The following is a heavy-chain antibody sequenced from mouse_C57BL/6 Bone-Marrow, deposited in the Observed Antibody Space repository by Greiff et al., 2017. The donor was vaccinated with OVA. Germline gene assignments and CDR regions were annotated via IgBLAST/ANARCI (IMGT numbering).Heavy chain of an antibody. CDR2: IDPSDSET. D-gene: IGHD1-1*01. Sequence: QVHVKQSGAELVRPGSSVKLSCKASGYTFTSYWMHWVKQRPIQGLEWIGNIDPSDSETHYNQKFKDKATLTVDKSSSTAYMQLSSLTSEDSAVYYCARPYYYGSSYWYFDVWGTGTTVTVSS. CDR3: ARPYYYGSSYWYFDV. V-gene: IGHV1-52*01. CDR1: GYTFTSYW. J-gene: IGHJ1*03.